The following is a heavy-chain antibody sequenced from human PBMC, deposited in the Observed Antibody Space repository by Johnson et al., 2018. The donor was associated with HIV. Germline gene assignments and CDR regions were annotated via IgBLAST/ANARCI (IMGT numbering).Heavy chain of an antibody. V-gene: IGHV3-30*04. Sequence: QVQLVESGGGVVQPGRSLRLSCAASGFTFTTYAMHWVRQAPGKGLEWVAVISYDGSNKYYADSVKGRFTISRDNSKNTLYLQMNSLRDEDTAVYYCASSWGNAFDIWGQGTMVTVSS. CDR1: GFTFTTYA. J-gene: IGHJ3*02. CDR2: ISYDGSNK. CDR3: ASSWGNAFDI. D-gene: IGHD7-27*01.